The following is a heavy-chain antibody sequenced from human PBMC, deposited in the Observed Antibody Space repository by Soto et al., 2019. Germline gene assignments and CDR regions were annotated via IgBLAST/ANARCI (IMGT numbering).Heavy chain of an antibody. CDR3: AKEPKDIVVVPAALPSYGMDV. Sequence: LRLSFAASGFTFSSYGMHWVRQAPGKGLEWVAVISYDGSNKYYADSVKGRFTISRDNSKNTLYLQMNSLRAEDTAVYYCAKEPKDIVVVPAALPSYGMDVWGQGTTVT. V-gene: IGHV3-30*18. D-gene: IGHD2-2*01. CDR1: GFTFSSYG. J-gene: IGHJ6*02. CDR2: ISYDGSNK.